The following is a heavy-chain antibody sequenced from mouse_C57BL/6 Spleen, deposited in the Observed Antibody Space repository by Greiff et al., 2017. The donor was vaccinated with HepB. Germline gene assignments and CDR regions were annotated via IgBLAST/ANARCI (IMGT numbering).Heavy chain of an antibody. CDR1: GYTFTEYT. V-gene: IGHV1-82*01. Sequence: QVQLKQSGAELVKPGASVKLSCKASGYTFTEYTIHWVKQRPGKGLEWIGRIYPGDGDTNYNGKFKGKATLTADKSSSTAYMQLSSLTSEDSAVYFCARERDYYGSSYGYWGQGTTLTVSS. CDR2: IYPGDGDT. D-gene: IGHD1-1*01. CDR3: ARERDYYGSSYGY. J-gene: IGHJ2*01.